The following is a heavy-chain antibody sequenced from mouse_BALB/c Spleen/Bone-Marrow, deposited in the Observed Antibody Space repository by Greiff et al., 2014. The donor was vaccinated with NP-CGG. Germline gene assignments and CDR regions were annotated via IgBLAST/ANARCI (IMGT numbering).Heavy chain of an antibody. V-gene: IGHV1S81*02. D-gene: IGHD1-2*01. CDR2: INPSNGRT. CDR1: GYTFTSYW. Sequence: VQLQQSGADLVKPGASVKLSCKASGYTFTSYWMHWVKQRPGQGLEWIGEINPSNGRTNYNEKFKSKATLTVDKSSSTAYMQLSSLTSEDSAVYYCARYATATYWFAYWGQGTLVTVSA. J-gene: IGHJ3*01. CDR3: ARYATATYWFAY.